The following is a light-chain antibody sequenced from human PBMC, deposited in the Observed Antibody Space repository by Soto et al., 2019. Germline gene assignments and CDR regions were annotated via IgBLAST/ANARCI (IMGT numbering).Light chain of an antibody. CDR1: SNDVGGYNY. V-gene: IGLV2-14*01. CDR2: EVS. CDR3: SSYTNSNTQV. J-gene: IGLJ3*02. Sequence: QSVLTQPASVSGSPGQSITISCTGTSNDVGGYNYVSWYQQHPGKAPKLMIYEVSNWPSGVSNRFSGSKSGNTASLTISGLQAEDAADYYCSSYTNSNTQVFGGGTKLTVL.